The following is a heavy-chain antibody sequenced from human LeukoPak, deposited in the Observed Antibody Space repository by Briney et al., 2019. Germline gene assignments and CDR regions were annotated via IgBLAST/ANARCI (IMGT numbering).Heavy chain of an antibody. V-gene: IGHV4-39*01. CDR2: IYYSGST. CDR3: ASFYCSGGSCYQYFSYYYMDV. D-gene: IGHD2-15*01. Sequence: SETLSLTCTVSVGSISSRSYYCGWVRQPPGKGLEWIGSIYYSGSTYYNPSLQSRFTISVDTSKNQFSLQLNSVPAADTAVYYCASFYCSGGSCYQYFSYYYMDVWGKGTTVTISS. CDR1: VGSISSRSYY. J-gene: IGHJ6*03.